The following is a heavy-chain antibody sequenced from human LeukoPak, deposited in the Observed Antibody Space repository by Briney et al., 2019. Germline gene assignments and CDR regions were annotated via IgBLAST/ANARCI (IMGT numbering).Heavy chain of an antibody. CDR2: IYYSGST. J-gene: IGHJ6*02. Sequence: GSLRLSCAASGFTVNSNYMSWIRQPPGKGLEWIGYIYYSGSTNYNPSLKSRVTISVDTSKNQFSLKLSSVTAADTAVYYCARESGSYYYYGMDVWGQGTTVTVSS. CDR1: GFTVNSNY. V-gene: IGHV4-59*02. D-gene: IGHD1-26*01. CDR3: ARESGSYYYYGMDV.